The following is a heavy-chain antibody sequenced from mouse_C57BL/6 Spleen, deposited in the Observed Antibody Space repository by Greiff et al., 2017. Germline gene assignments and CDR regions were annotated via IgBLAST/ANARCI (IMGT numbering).Heavy chain of an antibody. CDR2: IYPGDGDT. CDR1: GYAFSSSW. CDR3: ARGSNDGEYYAMDY. V-gene: IGHV1-82*01. D-gene: IGHD2-12*01. Sequence: QVQLQQSGPELVKPGASVKISCKASGYAFSSSWMNWVKQRPGKGLEWIGRIYPGDGDTNYNGKFKGKATLTADKSSSTAYMQLSSLTSEDSAVYFCARGSNDGEYYAMDYWGQGTSVTVSS. J-gene: IGHJ4*01.